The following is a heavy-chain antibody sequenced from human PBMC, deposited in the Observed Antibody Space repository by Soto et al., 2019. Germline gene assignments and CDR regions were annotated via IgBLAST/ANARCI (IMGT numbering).Heavy chain of an antibody. V-gene: IGHV1-18*01. CDR2: ISANNGNT. J-gene: IGHJ4*02. CDR3: ARDCRSTNCYKVFDY. CDR1: GYTFTSYG. Sequence: QVQLVQSGTEVKKPGASVKVSCKASGYTFTSYGISWVRQAPGQGLEWMGWISANNGNTDYAQNLQGRVTMTTDASTSTAYMDLTSLRSDDTAVYYCARDCRSTNCYKVFDYWGQGTLVTVSS. D-gene: IGHD2-2*02.